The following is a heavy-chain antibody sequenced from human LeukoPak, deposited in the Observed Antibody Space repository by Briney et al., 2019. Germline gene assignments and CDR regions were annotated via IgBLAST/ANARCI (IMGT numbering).Heavy chain of an antibody. V-gene: IGHV3-9*03. CDR1: GFTFDIYA. Sequence: PGGSLRLSCAASGFTFDIYAMQWVRQAPGKGLEWLSGISWNSGSIGYADSVKGRFTISRDNAKNSLYLQMNSLRAEDMALYYCAKEHSSRCFDYWGQGTMVTVSS. CDR2: ISWNSGSI. CDR3: AKEHSSRCFDY. J-gene: IGHJ4*02. D-gene: IGHD2-15*01.